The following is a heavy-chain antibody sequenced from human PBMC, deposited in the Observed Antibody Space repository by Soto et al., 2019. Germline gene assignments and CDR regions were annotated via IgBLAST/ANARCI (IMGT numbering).Heavy chain of an antibody. J-gene: IGHJ4*02. D-gene: IGHD2-15*01. CDR3: ARHGYWSGGSCYSVPVFDY. V-gene: IGHV3-33*01. Sequence: QVQLVESGGGVVQPGRSLRLSCAASGFTFSSYGMHWVRQAPGKGLEWVAVIWYDGSNQYYADSVKGRFTTSRDKSKNSLYLQMSCLGGEGTAVYYCARHGYWSGGSCYSVPVFDYWGQGTLVTVSS. CDR2: IWYDGSNQ. CDR1: GFTFSSYG.